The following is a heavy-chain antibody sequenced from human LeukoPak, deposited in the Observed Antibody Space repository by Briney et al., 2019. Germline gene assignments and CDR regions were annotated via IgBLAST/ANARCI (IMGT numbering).Heavy chain of an antibody. CDR1: GGSFSGYY. D-gene: IGHD3-10*01. CDR3: ASFYYGSGSYSRLAYFDY. J-gene: IGHJ4*02. Sequence: SETLSLTCAVYGGSFSGYYWSWIRQPPGKGLEWIGEIYHSGSTNYNPSLKSRVTISVDKSKNQFPLKLSSVTAADTAVYYCASFYYGSGSYSRLAYFDYWGQGTLVTVSS. V-gene: IGHV4-34*01. CDR2: IYHSGST.